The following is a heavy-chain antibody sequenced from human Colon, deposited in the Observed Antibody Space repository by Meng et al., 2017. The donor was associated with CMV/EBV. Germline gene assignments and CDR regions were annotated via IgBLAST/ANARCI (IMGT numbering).Heavy chain of an antibody. CDR3: AREGYSNFDH. CDR2: IGSDGSIK. Sequence: GESLKISCAASGLTFNGHGLHWVRQAPGKGLEWVAFIGSDGSIKRYADSVKGRLTISRDNSKNTLWLQMHSLRPEDTALYYCAREGYSNFDHWGQGTLVTVSS. J-gene: IGHJ4*02. V-gene: IGHV3-30*02. D-gene: IGHD4-11*01. CDR1: GLTFNGHG.